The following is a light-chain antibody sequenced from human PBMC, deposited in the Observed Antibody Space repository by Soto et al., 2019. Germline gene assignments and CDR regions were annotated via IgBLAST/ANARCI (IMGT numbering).Light chain of an antibody. J-gene: IGKJ4*01. CDR2: AAS. V-gene: IGKV1-8*01. CDR3: QQYYSYPLT. Sequence: AIRMTQSPSSFSASTGDRVTITCRASQGISSYLAWYQQKPGKAPKLLIYAASTLQSGVPSRFSGSGSGTDFTLTISCLQSEDFATYYCQQYYSYPLTFGGGPRWRS. CDR1: QGISSY.